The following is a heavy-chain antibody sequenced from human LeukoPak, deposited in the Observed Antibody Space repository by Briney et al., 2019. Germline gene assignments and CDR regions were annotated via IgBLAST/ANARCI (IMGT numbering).Heavy chain of an antibody. CDR3: ARGEAWDTAMETYYHYYGMDV. V-gene: IGHV4-59*01. D-gene: IGHD5-18*01. CDR2: IYYSGST. CDR1: GGSISSYY. Sequence: SETLSLTCTVSGGSISSYYWSWIRQPPGKGLEWIGYIYYSGSTNYNPSLKSRVTISVDTSKNQFSLKLSSVTAADTAVYYCARGEAWDTAMETYYHYYGMDVWGQGTTVTVSS. J-gene: IGHJ6*02.